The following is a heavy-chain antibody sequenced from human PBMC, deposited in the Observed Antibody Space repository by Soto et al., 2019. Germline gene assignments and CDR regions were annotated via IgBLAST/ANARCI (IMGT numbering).Heavy chain of an antibody. CDR1: GYTFTNYP. J-gene: IGHJ5*02. CDR3: ARKRSGSYFPLDH. Sequence: ASVKVSSKASGYTFTNYPIHWVRQAPGQGLEWMGWINVGNGNINYSQKFQGRVTMTRDTSTSTAYMELSSLGSEDTAVYYCARKRSGSYFPLDHWGQGTLVTVSS. CDR2: INVGNGNI. D-gene: IGHD1-26*01. V-gene: IGHV1-3*01.